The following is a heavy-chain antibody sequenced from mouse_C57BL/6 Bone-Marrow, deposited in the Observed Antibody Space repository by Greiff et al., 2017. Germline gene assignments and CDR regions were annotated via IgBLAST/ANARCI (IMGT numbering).Heavy chain of an antibody. Sequence: QVTLKESGPGILQPSQTLSLTCSFSGFSLSTFGMGVGWIRQPSGKGLEWLAHIWWDDDKYYNPALKSRLTIFNDTSKNHVFLKIANVDTADTATYYCARIALLLDGYYLAYWGQGTLVTVSA. D-gene: IGHD2-3*01. J-gene: IGHJ3*01. CDR3: ARIALLLDGYYLAY. CDR1: GFSLSTFGMG. CDR2: IWWDDDK. V-gene: IGHV8-8*01.